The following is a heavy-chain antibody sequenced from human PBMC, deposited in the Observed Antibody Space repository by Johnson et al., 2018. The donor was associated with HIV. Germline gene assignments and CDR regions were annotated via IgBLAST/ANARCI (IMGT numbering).Heavy chain of an antibody. CDR3: ARDRLLWFRELWPHDAFDI. Sequence: QEQLVESGGGVVQPGGSLRLSCAASGFTFDDYGMSWVRQAPGKGLEWVAVISYDGSTIYYANSVEGRFTISRDNSRDTLSLQMNSLRVEDTALYYCARDRLLWFRELWPHDAFDIWGQGTMVTVSS. CDR2: ISYDGSTI. V-gene: IGHV3-30*03. J-gene: IGHJ3*02. CDR1: GFTFDDYG. D-gene: IGHD3-10*01.